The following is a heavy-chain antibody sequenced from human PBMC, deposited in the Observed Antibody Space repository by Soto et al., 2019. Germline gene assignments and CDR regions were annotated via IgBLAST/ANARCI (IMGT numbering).Heavy chain of an antibody. CDR2: IYYSGST. J-gene: IGHJ6*02. Sequence: SETLSLTCTVSGGSISSGDYYWSWIRQPPGKGLEWIGNIYYSGSTYYNPSLKSRVTISVDTSKNQFSLKLSSVTAADTAVYYCARHFFFSSGPRATYYYGMDVWGQGTTVTVSS. D-gene: IGHD3-22*01. V-gene: IGHV4-30-4*01. CDR3: ARHFFFSSGPRATYYYGMDV. CDR1: GGSISSGDYY.